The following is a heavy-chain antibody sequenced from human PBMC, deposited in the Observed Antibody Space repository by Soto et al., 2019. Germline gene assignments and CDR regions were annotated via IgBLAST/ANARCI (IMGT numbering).Heavy chain of an antibody. CDR2: INHSGST. V-gene: IGHV4-34*01. Sequence: QVQLQQWGAGLLKPSETLSLTCAVYGGSFSGYYWSWIRQPPGKGLEWIGEINHSGSTNYNPSLKRRVTISVDASKNQFSLKLSSVTAADTAVYYCARSCSSTSCYTTYGMDVWGQGTTVTVSS. D-gene: IGHD2-2*01. J-gene: IGHJ6*02. CDR1: GGSFSGYY. CDR3: ARSCSSTSCYTTYGMDV.